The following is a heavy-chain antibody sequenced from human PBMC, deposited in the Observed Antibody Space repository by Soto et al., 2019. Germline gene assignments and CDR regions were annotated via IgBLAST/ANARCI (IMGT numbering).Heavy chain of an antibody. CDR3: ARDPVRGVNDYFDR. CDR2: ISYDGKVK. D-gene: IGHD3-10*01. Sequence: GGSLRLSCAASGFTFSSYPMHWVRRAPGKGLDWVAVISYDGKVKLYADSVKGRFTISRADSKNTLYLEMNSLRAEDTAVYYCARDPVRGVNDYFDRWGQGTLVTVSS. J-gene: IGHJ4*02. CDR1: GFTFSSYP. V-gene: IGHV3-30*04.